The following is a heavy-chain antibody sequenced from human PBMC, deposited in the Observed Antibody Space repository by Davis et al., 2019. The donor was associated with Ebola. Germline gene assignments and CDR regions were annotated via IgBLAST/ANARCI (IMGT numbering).Heavy chain of an antibody. CDR2: MNPNSGNT. CDR1: GYTFTGYY. CDR3: AVGWQQLSRY. V-gene: IGHV1-8*02. J-gene: IGHJ4*02. D-gene: IGHD6-13*01. Sequence: ASVKVSCKASGYTFTGYYMHWVRQAPGQGLEWMGRMNPNSGNTGYAQKFQGRVTMTRNTSISTAYMELSSLRSEDTAVYYCAVGWQQLSRYWGQGTLVTVSS.